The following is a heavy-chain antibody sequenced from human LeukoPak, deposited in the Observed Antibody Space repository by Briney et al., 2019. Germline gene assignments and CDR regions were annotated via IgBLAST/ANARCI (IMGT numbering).Heavy chain of an antibody. CDR1: GFVFTIYT. D-gene: IGHD3-16*01. Sequence: GSLSLSCSASGFVFTIYTMYWVRQAPGKGPEYVSTISGSGNGFSIYYADSVKGRFTISRDNSKNIVYLQMNGLRSEDTAVYYCVKDFGRVRGTPDSWGQGTLVTVSS. CDR3: VKDFGRVRGTPDS. CDR2: ISGSGNGFSI. V-gene: IGHV3-64D*06. J-gene: IGHJ4*02.